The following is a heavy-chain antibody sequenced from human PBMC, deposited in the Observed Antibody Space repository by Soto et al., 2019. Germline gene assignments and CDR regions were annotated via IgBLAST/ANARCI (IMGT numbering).Heavy chain of an antibody. CDR1: GFTFSDYW. CDR2: MKKDGGGE. V-gene: IGHV3-7*03. Sequence: GGSLRLSCACSGFTFSDYWMNWVRQAPGEGRWWVSNMKKDGGGELYVDSVKGRCTIPRDNAKNSRFLQINTRRAEDTAAYYCVRDSLGDICFGEFGADYWGQGTLVPVS. CDR3: VRDSLGDICFGEFGADY. D-gene: IGHD3-10*01. J-gene: IGHJ4*02.